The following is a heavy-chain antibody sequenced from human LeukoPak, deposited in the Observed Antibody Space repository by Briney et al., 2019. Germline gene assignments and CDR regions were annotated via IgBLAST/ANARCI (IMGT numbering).Heavy chain of an antibody. V-gene: IGHV4-59*08. Sequence: SETLSLTCTVSGGSISSYYWSWIRQPPGKGLEGIGYIYYSGSTNYNPSLKSRVTISVDTSKNQFSLKLSSVTAADTAVYYCARSPGIAAAGRSLWFDPWGQGTLVTVSS. J-gene: IGHJ5*02. CDR1: GGSISSYY. CDR3: ARSPGIAAAGRSLWFDP. D-gene: IGHD6-13*01. CDR2: IYYSGST.